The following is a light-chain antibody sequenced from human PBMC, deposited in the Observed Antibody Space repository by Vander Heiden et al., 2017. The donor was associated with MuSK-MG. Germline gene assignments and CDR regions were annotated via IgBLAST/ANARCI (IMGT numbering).Light chain of an antibody. V-gene: IGKV1-27*01. CDR2: AAS. CDR3: QKHNSYPTIT. J-gene: IGKJ4*01. CDR1: QGISNY. Sequence: DIQMTQSPSSLSASVGDRVTITCRASQGISNYLAWYQQKPGKGPKLLIYAASTWQAGVPSRFSGSGYGKDFTLTISSRQPEDVASYYCQKHNSYPTITFGGGTKVEIK.